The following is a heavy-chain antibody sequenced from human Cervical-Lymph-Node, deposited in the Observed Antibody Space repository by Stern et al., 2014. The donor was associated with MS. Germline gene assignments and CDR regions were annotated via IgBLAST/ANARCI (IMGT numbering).Heavy chain of an antibody. CDR1: GYSFTTFW. CDR2: IFPDDSDT. V-gene: IGHV5-51*03. J-gene: IGHJ4*02. Sequence: MQLVQSGAEVKKPGESLKISCKGSGYSFTTFWIGWVRQMPGKGLEWMGIIFPDDSDTRSSPSFQGQVNISADKSTDTAYLQWSSLKASDTATYYCARPLGSGWTAGWYYWGQGTRVTVSS. CDR3: ARPLGSGWTAGWYY. D-gene: IGHD6-19*01.